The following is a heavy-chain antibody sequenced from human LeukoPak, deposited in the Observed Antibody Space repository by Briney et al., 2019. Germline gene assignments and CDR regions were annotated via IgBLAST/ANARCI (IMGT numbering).Heavy chain of an antibody. Sequence: GASVKVSCKASGYTFTGYYIHWVRQAPGQGLEWMGWINPNSGGTNYAQEFQGRVTLTRDTSISTTYMELSSLRSDDTALYYCASVYSTGWYYDYWGQGTLVTISS. CDR2: INPNSGGT. CDR1: GYTFTGYY. J-gene: IGHJ4*02. CDR3: ASVYSTGWYYDY. D-gene: IGHD2-8*02. V-gene: IGHV1-2*02.